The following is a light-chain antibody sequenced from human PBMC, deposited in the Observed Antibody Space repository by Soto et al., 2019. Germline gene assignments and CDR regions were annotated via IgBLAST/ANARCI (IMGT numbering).Light chain of an antibody. J-gene: IGLJ1*01. CDR1: SSNIGTNS. CDR2: SHG. V-gene: IGLV1-44*01. CDR3: AAWDASLSAYV. Sequence: QSVLTQPPSASGTPGQGVTISCSGSSSNIGTNSVNWYQCLPGTAPRLLIYSHGQRPSGVPDRFSVSKSGTSASLAISGLQSEDEADYYCAAWDASLSAYVFGTGPKLTVL.